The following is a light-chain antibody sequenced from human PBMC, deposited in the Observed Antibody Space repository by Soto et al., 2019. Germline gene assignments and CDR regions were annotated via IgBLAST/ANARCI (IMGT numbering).Light chain of an antibody. Sequence: QSVLTQPASVSGSPGQSIAISCTGTSSDVGAFNYVSWYQQHPGKAPKFMMFDVSSRPSGVSDRFSGSKSGNTASLTISGLQTEDEADYYCASYTTSSTYVFGTGTKVTVL. CDR3: ASYTTSSTYV. V-gene: IGLV2-14*03. CDR1: SSDVGAFNY. J-gene: IGLJ1*01. CDR2: DVS.